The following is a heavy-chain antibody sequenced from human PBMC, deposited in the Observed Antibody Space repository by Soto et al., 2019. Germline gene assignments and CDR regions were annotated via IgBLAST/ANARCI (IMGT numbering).Heavy chain of an antibody. D-gene: IGHD3-22*01. CDR2: IYISGTT. CDR1: GGSMNAHF. CDR3: ASDYSGYSADPEYYGVEV. V-gene: IGHV4-4*07. J-gene: IGHJ6*02. Sequence: SETLSLTCTVSGGSMNAHFWSWIRQSAGKGLEWIGHIYISGTTMYNPSLKSRVTMSVDPPKNQFSLSLKSVTAADTAVYYCASDYSGYSADPEYYGVEVWGQGTTVTVSS.